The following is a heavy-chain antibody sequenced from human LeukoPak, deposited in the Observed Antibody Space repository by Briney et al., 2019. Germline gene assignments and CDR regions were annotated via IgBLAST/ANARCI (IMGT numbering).Heavy chain of an antibody. D-gene: IGHD3-16*01. CDR2: IKSKTDGGTT. CDR1: GFTFSNAW. CDR3: AREISRFGI. J-gene: IGHJ4*02. V-gene: IGHV3-15*01. Sequence: GGSLRLSCAASGFTFSNAWMSWVRQAPGKGLEWVGRIKSKTDGGTTDYAAPVKGRFTISRDNPNNTLYLQMHSLRAEDTAVYYCAREISRFGIWGQGTLVTVSS.